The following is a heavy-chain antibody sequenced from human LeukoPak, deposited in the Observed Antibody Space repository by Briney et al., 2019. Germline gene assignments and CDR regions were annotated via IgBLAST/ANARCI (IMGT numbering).Heavy chain of an antibody. CDR2: IRSKAYGGTT. CDR1: GFTFGDYA. J-gene: IGHJ4*02. CDR3: TPGWVRGVIMSPVDY. Sequence: PGGSLRLSCTASGFTFGDYAMSWVRQAPGKGLEWVGFIRSKAYGGTTEYAASVKGRFTISRDDSKSIAYLQMNSLKTEDTAVYYCTPGWVRGVIMSPVDYWGQGTLVTVSS. D-gene: IGHD3-10*01. V-gene: IGHV3-49*04.